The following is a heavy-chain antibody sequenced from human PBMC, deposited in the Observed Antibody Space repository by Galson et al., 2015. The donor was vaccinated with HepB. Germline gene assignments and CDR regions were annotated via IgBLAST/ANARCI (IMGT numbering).Heavy chain of an antibody. D-gene: IGHD1-26*01. CDR3: ARSGSDAFDI. CDR2: ISPYSGET. CDR1: GYTFTSNG. Sequence: SVKVSCKASGYTFTSNGISWLRQAPGQGLQWMGWISPYSGETHYAQTFQGRVTMTTDTSTSTAYMELRSLRSDDTSIYYCARSGSDAFDIWGQGTMVTVSS. V-gene: IGHV1-18*04. J-gene: IGHJ3*02.